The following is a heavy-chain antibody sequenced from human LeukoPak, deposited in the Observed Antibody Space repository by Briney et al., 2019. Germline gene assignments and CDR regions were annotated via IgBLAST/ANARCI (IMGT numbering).Heavy chain of an antibody. D-gene: IGHD3-16*01. J-gene: IGHJ3*02. Sequence: GGSLRLSCAASGFTFSSYWMTWVRQAPGKGLEWVANIKSDGSDKYYVDSVKGRFTISRDNAKNSLFLQMNSLSAEDTAVHYCVRGGGAFDIWGQGTMVTVSS. CDR2: IKSDGSDK. CDR3: VRGGGAFDI. V-gene: IGHV3-7*01. CDR1: GFTFSSYW.